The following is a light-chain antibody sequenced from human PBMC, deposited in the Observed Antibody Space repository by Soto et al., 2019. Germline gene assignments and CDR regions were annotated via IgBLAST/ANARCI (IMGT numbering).Light chain of an antibody. CDR1: QSVSSN. J-gene: IGKJ1*01. V-gene: IGKV3-15*01. CDR2: GAS. Sequence: EIVMTQSPASLSVSPGERATLSCRASQSVSSNLAWYQQKPGQAPRLLIYGASTRATGIPARFSGSGSGTDFTLTISSLEPEDFAVYYCQQRSNWSWTFGQGIKVDIK. CDR3: QQRSNWSWT.